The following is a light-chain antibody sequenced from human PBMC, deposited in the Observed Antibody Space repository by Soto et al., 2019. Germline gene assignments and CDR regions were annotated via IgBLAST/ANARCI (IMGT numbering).Light chain of an antibody. V-gene: IGKV3-15*01. J-gene: IGKJ1*01. CDR1: QSVSSN. CDR3: HQYNNWPPWT. Sequence: EIVMTQSPATPSVSPGERATLSCRASQSVSSNLAWYQQKPGQAPRLLIYGASTRATGIPARFSGSGSGTEFTLTISSLQSEDFAVYYCHQYNNWPPWTFGQGTKVDIK. CDR2: GAS.